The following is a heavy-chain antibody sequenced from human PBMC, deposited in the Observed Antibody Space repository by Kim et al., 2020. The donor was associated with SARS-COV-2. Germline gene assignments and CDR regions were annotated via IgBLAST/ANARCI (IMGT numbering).Heavy chain of an antibody. J-gene: IGHJ4*02. CDR2: IKSDGSST. CDR1: GFTFSSYW. D-gene: IGHD3-10*01. Sequence: GGSLRLSCAASGFTFSSYWMYWVRQAPGKGLVWVSRIKSDGSSTDYADSVKGRFTISRDNAKSTLSLQMNSLRNEDTAVYYCAREGTGRGVDLDYWGQGNLVTLSS. CDR3: AREGTGRGVDLDY. V-gene: IGHV3-74*01.